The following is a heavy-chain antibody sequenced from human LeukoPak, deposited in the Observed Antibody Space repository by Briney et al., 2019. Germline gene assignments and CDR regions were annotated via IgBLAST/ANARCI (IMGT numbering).Heavy chain of an antibody. V-gene: IGHV4-59*08. Sequence: SETLSLTCTVSGGSISSYYWSWIRQPPGKGLEWIGYIYYSGSTNYNPSLKSRVTISVDTSKNQFSLKLSSVTAADTAVYYCARQNYYGSAHYYYGMDVWGQGTTVTVSS. CDR2: IYYSGST. CDR3: ARQNYYGSAHYYYGMDV. CDR1: GGSISSYY. J-gene: IGHJ6*02. D-gene: IGHD3-10*01.